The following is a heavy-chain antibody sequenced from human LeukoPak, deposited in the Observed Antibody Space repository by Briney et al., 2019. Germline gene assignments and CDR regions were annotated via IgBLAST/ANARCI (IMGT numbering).Heavy chain of an antibody. Sequence: GGSLRLSCAASGFTFSRYSMNWVRQAPGKGLEWVSYISGISTTIYYADSVKGRFTISRDNAKNSLYLQMNSLRTEDTALYYCAKGDSSESFDYWGQGTLVTVSS. CDR3: AKGDSSESFDY. V-gene: IGHV3-48*01. CDR2: ISGISTTI. D-gene: IGHD3-22*01. J-gene: IGHJ4*02. CDR1: GFTFSRYS.